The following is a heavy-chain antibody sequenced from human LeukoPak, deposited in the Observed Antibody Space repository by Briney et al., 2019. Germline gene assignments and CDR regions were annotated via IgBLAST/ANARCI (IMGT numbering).Heavy chain of an antibody. J-gene: IGHJ6*03. Sequence: GGSLRLSCAASGSSFSTYGFHWVRQAPGKGLEWVTFIRFDGGKKNYADSVKGRFAISRDNSKNTVYLQMNSLRAEDTAIYYCAKDGDSTGYYSSYYNHMDVWGKGTSVTISS. V-gene: IGHV3-30*02. CDR3: AKDGDSTGYYSSYYNHMDV. D-gene: IGHD3-22*01. CDR1: GSSFSTYG. CDR2: IRFDGGKK.